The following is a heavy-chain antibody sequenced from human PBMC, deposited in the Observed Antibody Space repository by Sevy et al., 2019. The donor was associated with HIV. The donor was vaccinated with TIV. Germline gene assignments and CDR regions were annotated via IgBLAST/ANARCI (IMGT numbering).Heavy chain of an antibody. Sequence: GGSLRLSCAASGFTFSNYNMNWVRQAPGKGLEWVSSISSSSNNIYDADSVKGRFTISRDNAKNPLYLQMNSLRAEDKAVYYCARDSRTLTYYASSGYNYYFEYWGQGNLVPVSS. D-gene: IGHD3-22*01. CDR2: ISSSSNNI. V-gene: IGHV3-21*01. J-gene: IGHJ4*02. CDR1: GFTFSNYN. CDR3: ARDSRTLTYYASSGYNYYFEY.